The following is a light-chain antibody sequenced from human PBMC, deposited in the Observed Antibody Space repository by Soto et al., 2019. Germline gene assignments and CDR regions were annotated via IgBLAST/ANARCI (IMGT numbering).Light chain of an antibody. CDR2: EVS. V-gene: IGLV2-14*01. CDR3: SSYISRTFVV. CDR1: SGDVGGYNY. J-gene: IGLJ2*01. Sequence: QSVLTQPASVSGSPGQSITISCTGTSGDVGGYNYVSWYQRHPGKAPKLIIYEVSNRPSGVSDRFSAFKSGNTASLTISGLRAEDGADYYCSSYISRTFVVFGGGTTLTVL.